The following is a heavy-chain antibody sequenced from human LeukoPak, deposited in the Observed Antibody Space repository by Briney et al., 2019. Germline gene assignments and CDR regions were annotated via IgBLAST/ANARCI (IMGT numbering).Heavy chain of an antibody. V-gene: IGHV3-48*02. Sequence: GGSLRLSCVGSGFTFSTYGMNWVRQAPGKGLEWISYISGRGTTIYYADSVKGRFTISRDNAKNSLYLQMNSLRDEDTAVYYCARRRGIQDYCGQGTLVTVSS. CDR1: GFTFSTYG. CDR2: ISGRGTTI. D-gene: IGHD1-14*01. J-gene: IGHJ4*02. CDR3: ARRRGIQDY.